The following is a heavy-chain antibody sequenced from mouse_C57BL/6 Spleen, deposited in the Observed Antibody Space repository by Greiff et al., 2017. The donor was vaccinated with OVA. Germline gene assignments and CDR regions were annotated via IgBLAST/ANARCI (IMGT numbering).Heavy chain of an antibody. CDR2: IYPGSGST. J-gene: IGHJ4*01. CDR1: GYTFTSYW. Sequence: QVQLQQPGAELVKPGASVKMSCKASGYTFTSYWITWVKQRPGQGLEWIGDIYPGSGSTNYNEKFKSKATLIVDTSSSTAYMQLSSLTSEDSAVYYCARARIYDGYYVGAMDYWGQGTSVTVSS. CDR3: ARARIYDGYYVGAMDY. D-gene: IGHD2-3*01. V-gene: IGHV1-55*01.